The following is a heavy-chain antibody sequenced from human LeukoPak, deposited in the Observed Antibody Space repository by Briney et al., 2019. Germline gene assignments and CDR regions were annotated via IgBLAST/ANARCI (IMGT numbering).Heavy chain of an antibody. CDR3: ARIRKDYYDSSDYFDY. J-gene: IGHJ4*02. V-gene: IGHV3-9*01. Sequence: GGSLRLSCAASGFTFDDYAMHWVRQAPGKGLEWVSGISWNSGSIGYADSVKGRFTISRDNAKNSLYLQMNSLRAEDTALYYCARIRKDYYDSSDYFDYWGQGTLVTVSS. CDR1: GFTFDDYA. CDR2: ISWNSGSI. D-gene: IGHD3-22*01.